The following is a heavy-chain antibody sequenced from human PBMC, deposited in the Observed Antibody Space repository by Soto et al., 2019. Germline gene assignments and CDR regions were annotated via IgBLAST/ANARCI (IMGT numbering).Heavy chain of an antibody. CDR3: ARGARYSYGGDLDP. Sequence: ASVKVSCKASGYTFTSYDINWVRQATGQGLEWMGWMNPNSGNTGYAQKFQGRVTMTRNTSISTAYMELSSLRSEDTAVYYCARGARYSYGGDLDPWGQGTLVTVYS. D-gene: IGHD5-18*01. J-gene: IGHJ5*02. V-gene: IGHV1-8*01. CDR1: GYTFTSYD. CDR2: MNPNSGNT.